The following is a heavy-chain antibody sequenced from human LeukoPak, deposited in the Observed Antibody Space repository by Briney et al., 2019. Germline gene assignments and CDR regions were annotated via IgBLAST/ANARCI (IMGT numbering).Heavy chain of an antibody. CDR1: GGSFSGYD. CDR2: IDHSGST. Sequence: PSETLSLTCAVYGGSFSGYDWSWVRQPPGRGLEWIAEIDHSGSTHYNPSLKSRVIISVDMSQNQVSLRLNSLTAADTAVYYCARGYTYYGSGSPPGDVWGNGTSVIVSS. D-gene: IGHD3-10*01. J-gene: IGHJ6*04. CDR3: ARGYTYYGSGSPPGDV. V-gene: IGHV4-34*01.